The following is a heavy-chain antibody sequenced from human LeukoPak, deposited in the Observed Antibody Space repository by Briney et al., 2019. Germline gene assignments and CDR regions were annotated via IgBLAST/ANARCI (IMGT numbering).Heavy chain of an antibody. J-gene: IGHJ4*02. CDR3: ARDWGKIDY. CDR1: GLTFSNYW. D-gene: IGHD3-16*01. V-gene: IGHV3-7*03. CDR2: IKQDGSQK. Sequence: QAGGSLRLSCVASGLTFSNYWMSWVRQAPGKGLEWVANIKQDGSQKYYVDSVKGRFTISRDNAKNSVYLQMNSLRAEDTAVYYCARDWGKIDYWGQGTLVTVSS.